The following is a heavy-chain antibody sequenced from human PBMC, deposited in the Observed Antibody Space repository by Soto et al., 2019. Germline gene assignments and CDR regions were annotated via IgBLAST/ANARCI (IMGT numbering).Heavy chain of an antibody. D-gene: IGHD3-22*01. J-gene: IGHJ6*02. CDR2: ISAYNGNT. V-gene: IGHV1-18*01. Sequence: ASLKVSCKASGYAFTSYGIIWVRQAPGQGLEWMGWISAYNGNTNYAQKLQGRVTMTTDTSTSTAYMELRSLRSDDTAVYYCARTLGDSSGYYPLWYYYYGMDVWGQGTTVNVSS. CDR1: GYAFTSYG. CDR3: ARTLGDSSGYYPLWYYYYGMDV.